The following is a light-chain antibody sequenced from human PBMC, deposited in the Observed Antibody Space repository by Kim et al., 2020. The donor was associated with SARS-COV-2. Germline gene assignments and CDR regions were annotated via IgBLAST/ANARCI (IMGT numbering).Light chain of an antibody. CDR2: LNSDGSH. Sequence: ASVKLTCTLSSGHSSYAIAWHQQQPEKGPRYLMKLNSDGSHSKGDGIPDRFSGSSSGAERYRTISSLQSEDEADYYCQTWDTGIRVFGGGTQLTVL. V-gene: IGLV4-69*01. CDR3: QTWDTGIRV. CDR1: SGHSSYA. J-gene: IGLJ3*02.